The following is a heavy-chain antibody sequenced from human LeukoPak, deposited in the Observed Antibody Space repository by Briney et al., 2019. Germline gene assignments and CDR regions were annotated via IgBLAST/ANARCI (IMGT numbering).Heavy chain of an antibody. J-gene: IGHJ5*02. CDR1: GYIFTSYW. Sequence: GESLKIYCKGSGYIFTSYWIGRVRQMPGKGLEWMGIIYPGDSDTRYSPSFQGQVTISADKSISAAYLQWSSLKASDTAMYYCARHQFTPNYYDSSGYYSEDNWFDPWGQGTLVTVSS. D-gene: IGHD3-22*01. V-gene: IGHV5-51*01. CDR3: ARHQFTPNYYDSSGYYSEDNWFDP. CDR2: IYPGDSDT.